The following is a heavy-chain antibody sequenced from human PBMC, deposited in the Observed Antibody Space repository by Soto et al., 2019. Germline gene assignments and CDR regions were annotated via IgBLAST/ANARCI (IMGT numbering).Heavy chain of an antibody. J-gene: IGHJ4*02. Sequence: QVQLVESGGGVVQPGRSLRLSCAASGFTFSSYGMHWVRQAPGKGLEWVAVISYDGSNKYYADSVKGRFTISRDNSKNTLYLQMTSLRAEDTAVYYCAKDSAYYYDSSGYSKLFDYWGQGTLVTVSS. D-gene: IGHD3-22*01. CDR3: AKDSAYYYDSSGYSKLFDY. CDR1: GFTFSSYG. V-gene: IGHV3-30*18. CDR2: ISYDGSNK.